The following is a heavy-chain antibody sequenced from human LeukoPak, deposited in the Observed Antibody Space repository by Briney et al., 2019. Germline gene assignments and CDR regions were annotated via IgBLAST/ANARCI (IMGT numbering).Heavy chain of an antibody. V-gene: IGHV3-23*01. CDR3: AKNSGYYSGSFDY. Sequence: SRGSLRLSCAASGFTFSSYAMSWVRQAPGKGLEWVSAISGSGGSTYYADSVKGRFTISRDNSKNTLYLQMNSLRAEDTAVYYCAKNSGYYSGSFDYWGQGTLVAVSS. D-gene: IGHD3-22*01. CDR2: ISGSGGST. J-gene: IGHJ4*02. CDR1: GFTFSSYA.